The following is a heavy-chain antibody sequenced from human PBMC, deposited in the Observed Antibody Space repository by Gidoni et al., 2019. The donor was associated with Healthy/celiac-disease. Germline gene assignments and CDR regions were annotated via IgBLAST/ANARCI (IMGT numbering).Heavy chain of an antibody. CDR1: GFTFSSYG. CDR2: ISYDGSNK. J-gene: IGHJ4*02. Sequence: QVQLVESGGGVVQPGRSLRLSCAASGFTFSSYGMHWVRQAPGKGLEWVAVISYDGSNKYYADSVKGRFTISRDNSKNTLYLQMNSLRAEDTAVYYCAKEGGVGAISPLDYWGQGTLVTVSS. CDR3: AKEGGVGAISPLDY. D-gene: IGHD1-26*01. V-gene: IGHV3-30*18.